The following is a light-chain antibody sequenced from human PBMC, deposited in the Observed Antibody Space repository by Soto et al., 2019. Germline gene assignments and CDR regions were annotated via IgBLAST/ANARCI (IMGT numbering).Light chain of an antibody. Sequence: TVITQDPATPSASPGERCPLSCRASQSVYNNLAWSQQKPAQAPRLLIYDASNRATGIPAMFSGRGSGTEFTLPISALQSEDFAVYYCQHYNNWPRTLGKANKV. CDR3: QHYNNWPRT. V-gene: IGKV3D-15*01. CDR1: QSVYNN. CDR2: DAS. J-gene: IGKJ1*01.